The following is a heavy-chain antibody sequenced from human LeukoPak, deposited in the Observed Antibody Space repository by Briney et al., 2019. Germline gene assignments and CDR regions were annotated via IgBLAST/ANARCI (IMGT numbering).Heavy chain of an antibody. CDR3: ARVYYGSGSPRHFDY. CDR2: ISYDGSNK. CDR1: GFTFSSYA. J-gene: IGHJ4*02. Sequence: GGSLRLSCAASGFTFSSYAMHWVRQAPGKGLEWVAVISYDGSNKYYADSVKGRFTISRDNAKNSLYLQMSSLRAEDTAVYYCARVYYGSGSPRHFDYWGQGTLVTVSS. V-gene: IGHV3-30-3*01. D-gene: IGHD3-10*01.